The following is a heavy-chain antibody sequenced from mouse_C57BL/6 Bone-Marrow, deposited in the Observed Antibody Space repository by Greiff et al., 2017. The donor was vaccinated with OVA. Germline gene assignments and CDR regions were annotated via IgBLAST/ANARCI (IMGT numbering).Heavy chain of an antibody. CDR2: IYPGSGST. Sequence: VQLQQPGAELVKPGASVKMSCKASGYTFTSYWITWVKQRPGQGLEWIGDIYPGSGSTTYNEKFKSKATLTVDTSSSTAYMQLSRLTSEDSAGYYCAGSGNYCNFRGGYWGQGASVTVA. D-gene: IGHD2-1*01. CDR1: GYTFTSYW. CDR3: AGSGNYCNFRGGY. J-gene: IGHJ4*01. V-gene: IGHV1-55*01.